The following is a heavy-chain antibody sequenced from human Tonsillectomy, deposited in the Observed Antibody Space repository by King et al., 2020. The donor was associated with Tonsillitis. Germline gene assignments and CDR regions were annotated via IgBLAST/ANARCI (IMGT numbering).Heavy chain of an antibody. CDR3: ARLHYYDSSRYWYYFDY. CDR2: IFHTGST. V-gene: IGHV4-39*02. J-gene: IGHJ4*02. Sequence: QLQESGPGLVKPAETLSLTCTVSGGSISSSSYHWGWIRQPPGKGLEWIGSIFHTGSTYYNPSLKSRVTIFVDTSKNHFSLKLSSVTAADTAVYYCARLHYYDSSRYWYYFDYWGQGTLVTVSS. D-gene: IGHD3-22*01. CDR1: GGSISSSSYH.